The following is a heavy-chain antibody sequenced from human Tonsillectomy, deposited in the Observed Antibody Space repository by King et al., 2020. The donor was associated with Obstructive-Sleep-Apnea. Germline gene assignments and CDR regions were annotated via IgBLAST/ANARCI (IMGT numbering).Heavy chain of an antibody. CDR2: FKSKSDGGTI. V-gene: IGHV3-15*01. CDR1: GFSFRNAW. J-gene: IGHJ1*01. CDR3: TTQIPDVVMPEYFQH. D-gene: IGHD3-22*01. Sequence: VQLVESGGGLVKPGGSLRLSCAASGFSFRNAWMNWVRQAPGRGLEWVGRFKSKSDGGTIDYAAPVKGRFTISRQDSKSMLYLQMNSLRTEDTAVYYCTTQIPDVVMPEYFQHGGLGTLVTVSS.